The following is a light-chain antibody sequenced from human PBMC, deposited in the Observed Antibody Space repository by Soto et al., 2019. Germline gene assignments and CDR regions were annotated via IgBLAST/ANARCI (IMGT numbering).Light chain of an antibody. CDR1: SSDVGAYNR. V-gene: IGLV2-14*01. J-gene: IGLJ3*02. CDR2: EVS. Sequence: QSALTQPASVSGSPGQSITISCTGTSSDVGAYNRVSWYQQHSGKAPKLMIYEVSNRPSGVSNRFSGSKSGNTASLTISGLQAEDEADYYCGTWDNSLGAVFGGGTKLTVL. CDR3: GTWDNSLGAV.